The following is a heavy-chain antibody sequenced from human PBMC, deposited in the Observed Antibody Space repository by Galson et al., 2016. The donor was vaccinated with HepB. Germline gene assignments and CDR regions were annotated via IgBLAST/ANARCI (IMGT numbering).Heavy chain of an antibody. D-gene: IGHD3-3*01. J-gene: IGHJ5*02. V-gene: IGHV1-18*04. CDR3: ARASFGESNP. Sequence: SVKVSCKASGYPYTSYGINWVRQAPGQGLEWMGRMNPSNGDTGYAQKFHGRVTMTTDTSTNTAYMELRSLRSDDTAMYYCARASFGESNPWGQGTLVTVSS. CDR2: MNPSNGDT. CDR1: GYPYTSYG.